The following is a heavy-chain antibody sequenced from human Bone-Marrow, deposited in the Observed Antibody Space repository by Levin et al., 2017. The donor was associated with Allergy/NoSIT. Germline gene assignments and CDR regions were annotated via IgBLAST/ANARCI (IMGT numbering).Heavy chain of an antibody. V-gene: IGHV3-30*04. D-gene: IGHD5-24*01. CDR2: ISYDGGNE. Sequence: GGSLRLSCAASGFTFKNYAMHWVRQAPGKGLEWLAVISYDGGNEYYPESVKGRFTISRDNSNNTLYLHMNSLRPEDTALYYCATAYNARGLDFWGQGTLVTVSS. J-gene: IGHJ4*02. CDR1: GFTFKNYA. CDR3: ATAYNARGLDF.